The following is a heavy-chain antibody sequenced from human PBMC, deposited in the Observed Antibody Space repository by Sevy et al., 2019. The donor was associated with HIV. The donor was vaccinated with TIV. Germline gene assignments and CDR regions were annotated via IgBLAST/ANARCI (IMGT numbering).Heavy chain of an antibody. Sequence: GESLKISCAASGFSISGYTMNWVRQAPGKGLEWVSSISGGSSFIYYADSLKGRFTISRDNARNLLYLQMNSLRVEDTAVYYCARVGLGDCSGTNCSPNDYWGQGTLVTVSS. V-gene: IGHV3-21*01. J-gene: IGHJ4*02. CDR2: ISGGSSFI. CDR3: ARVGLGDCSGTNCSPNDY. CDR1: GFSISGYT. D-gene: IGHD2-2*01.